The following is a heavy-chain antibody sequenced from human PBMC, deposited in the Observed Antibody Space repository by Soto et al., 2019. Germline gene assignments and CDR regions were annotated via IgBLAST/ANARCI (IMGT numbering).Heavy chain of an antibody. J-gene: IGHJ3*02. V-gene: IGHV3-33*01. Sequence: GGSLRLSCAPSGFTFSSYGMHWARQAPGKGLEWVAVIWYDGSNKVYADSVKGRFTISRDNSKNTLYLKMNSLRAEDTAVYYCFINLPGHYGALDTWCPAIMVSGS. CDR3: FINLPGHYGALDT. D-gene: IGHD4-17*01. CDR1: GFTFSSYG. CDR2: IWYDGSNK.